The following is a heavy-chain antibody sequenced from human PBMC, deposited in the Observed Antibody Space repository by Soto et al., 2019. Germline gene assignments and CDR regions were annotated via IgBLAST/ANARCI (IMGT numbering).Heavy chain of an antibody. J-gene: IGHJ6*02. CDR1: EFTFNTYW. CDR3: AREWGTPGRGSAVGYYYHYGMDV. CDR2: IKDDGSEK. D-gene: IGHD6-19*01. Sequence: EVQLVASGGGLVQPGGSLRLSCLASEFTFNTYWMNWVRQAPGRGLEWVANIKDDGSEKNYVDSVKGRFTISRDNAKNSLYLKMNSLRGEDTAVYFCAREWGTPGRGSAVGYYYHYGMDVWGQGTTVTVSS. V-gene: IGHV3-7*05.